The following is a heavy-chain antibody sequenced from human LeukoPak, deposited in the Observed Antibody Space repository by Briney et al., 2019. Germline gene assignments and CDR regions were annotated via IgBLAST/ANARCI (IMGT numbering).Heavy chain of an antibody. V-gene: IGHV3-53*05. CDR3: ARNWFDP. J-gene: IGHJ5*02. Sequence: GGSLRLSCAASGFTVSSDYMSWVRQAPGKGLEWVSVIYSGGSTYYADSVKGRFTISRDKSKNTVYLQMNSLRFEDTAMYYCARNWFDPWGQGTLVTVSS. CDR2: IYSGGST. CDR1: GFTVSSDY.